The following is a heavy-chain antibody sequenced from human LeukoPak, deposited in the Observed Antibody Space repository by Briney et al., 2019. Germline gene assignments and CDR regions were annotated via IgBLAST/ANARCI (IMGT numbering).Heavy chain of an antibody. J-gene: IGHJ3*02. V-gene: IGHV3-74*01. Sequence: GGSLRLSCAASGFTFSSYWMHWVRQAPGKGLVWVSRINSDGSSTSYADSVKGRFTISRDNAKNTLYLQMNSLRAEDTAVYYCANGEYSSSSGAFDIWGQGTMVTVSS. D-gene: IGHD6-6*01. CDR1: GFTFSSYW. CDR3: ANGEYSSSSGAFDI. CDR2: INSDGSST.